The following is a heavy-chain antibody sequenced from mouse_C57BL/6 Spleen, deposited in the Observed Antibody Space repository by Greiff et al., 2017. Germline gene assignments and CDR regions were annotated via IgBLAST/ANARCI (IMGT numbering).Heavy chain of an antibody. CDR3: ARRDGYYVAMDY. V-gene: IGHV5-17*01. CDR2: ISSGSSTI. CDR1: GFTFSDYG. J-gene: IGHJ4*01. Sequence: EVMLVESGGGLVKPGGSLKLSCAASGFTFSDYGMHWVRQAPEKGLEWVAYISSGSSTIYYADTVKGRFTISRDNAKNTLFLQMTSLRSEDTAMDYCARRDGYYVAMDYWGQGTSVTVSS. D-gene: IGHD2-3*01.